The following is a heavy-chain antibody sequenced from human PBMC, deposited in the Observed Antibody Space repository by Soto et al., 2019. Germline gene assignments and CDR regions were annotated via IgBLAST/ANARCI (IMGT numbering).Heavy chain of an antibody. D-gene: IGHD2-15*01. V-gene: IGHV3-7*01. Sequence: EVQLVESGGGLVQPGGSLRLSCAASGFTFSSYWMSWVRQAPGKGLEWVANIKQDGSEKYYVDSVKGRFTISRDNAKNSLHLQMNSLRAEDTAVYYCARGWGGVWFDPWGQGTLVTVSS. CDR3: ARGWGGVWFDP. CDR1: GFTFSSYW. J-gene: IGHJ5*02. CDR2: IKQDGSEK.